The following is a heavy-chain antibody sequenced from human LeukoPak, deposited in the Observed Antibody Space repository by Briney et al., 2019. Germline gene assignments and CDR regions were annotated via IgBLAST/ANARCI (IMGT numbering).Heavy chain of an antibody. CDR1: GYSFSDYW. CDR2: IYAGDSDA. V-gene: IGHV5-51*01. Sequence: GESLKISCQGSGYSFSDYWIAWVRRVPGKGLEWIGMIYAGDSDARYSKSFVGQVTFSVDKSVNIAYLQWSSLQASDTAFYFCARQPPHIPSRPLWYFDPWGRGTLVTVSS. CDR3: ARQPPHIPSRPLWYFDP. D-gene: IGHD6-6*01. J-gene: IGHJ2*01.